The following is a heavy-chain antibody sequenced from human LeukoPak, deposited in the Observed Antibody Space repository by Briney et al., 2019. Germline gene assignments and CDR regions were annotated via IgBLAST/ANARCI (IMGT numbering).Heavy chain of an antibody. CDR3: ATAPIGNLDS. J-gene: IGHJ4*02. CDR1: EYTLTDLS. V-gene: IGHV1-24*01. Sequence: ASVKVSCNVSEYTLTDLSVHWVRQAPGKGLEWMGGFDPEDGEIIYAQKFQGRLTMTEDTSTDTDYMELSSLRSDDTAVYYCATAPIGNLDSWGQGTLVTVSS. D-gene: IGHD4-23*01. CDR2: FDPEDGEI.